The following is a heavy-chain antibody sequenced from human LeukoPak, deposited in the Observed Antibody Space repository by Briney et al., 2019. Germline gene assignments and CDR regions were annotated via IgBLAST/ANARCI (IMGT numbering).Heavy chain of an antibody. CDR1: GFTFSIYV. Sequence: GGSLRLSCSVSGFTFSIYVMHWVRQAPGKGLEYVSAISSNGDNTYYADSVKGRFTISRDNSKNTLYLQMSSLRADDTAVYYCVRGTDYWGQGTLVTVSS. CDR2: ISSNGDNT. V-gene: IGHV3-64D*06. CDR3: VRGTDY. J-gene: IGHJ4*02.